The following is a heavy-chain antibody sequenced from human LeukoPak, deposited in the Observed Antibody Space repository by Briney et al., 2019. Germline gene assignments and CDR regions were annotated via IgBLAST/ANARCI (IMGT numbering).Heavy chain of an antibody. V-gene: IGHV3-23*01. Sequence: YADSVKGRFTISRDNSKNTLYLQMNSLRAEDTAVYYCAKDGFGELGDWFDPWGQGTLVTVSS. CDR3: AKDGFGELGDWFDP. J-gene: IGHJ5*02. D-gene: IGHD3-10*01.